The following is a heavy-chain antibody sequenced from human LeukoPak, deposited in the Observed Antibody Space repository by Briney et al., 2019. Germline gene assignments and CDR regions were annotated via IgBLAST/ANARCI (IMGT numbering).Heavy chain of an antibody. J-gene: IGHJ2*01. CDR2: IYYSGSP. Sequence: SETLSLTCTVSGDSISSSNYYWGWIRQPPGKGLEWIGSIYYSGSPYYNPSLKSRVTISVDTSKNQFSLKLSSVTAADTAVYYCARVYWYFDLWGRGTLVTVSS. CDR3: ARVYWYFDL. V-gene: IGHV4-39*01. CDR1: GDSISSSNYY.